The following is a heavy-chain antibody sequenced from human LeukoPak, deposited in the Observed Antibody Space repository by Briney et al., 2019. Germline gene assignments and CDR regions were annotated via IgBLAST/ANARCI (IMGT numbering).Heavy chain of an antibody. CDR2: IYHSGST. CDR1: GGSISSGGYS. J-gene: IGHJ4*02. Sequence: SQTLSLTCAVSGGSISSGGYSWSWIRQPPGKGLEWIGYIYHSGSTYYNPSLKSRVTISVDRSKNQLSLKLSSVTAADTAVYYCARGIWDSSGYYYDYWGQGTLVTVSS. V-gene: IGHV4-30-2*01. D-gene: IGHD3-22*01. CDR3: ARGIWDSSGYYYDY.